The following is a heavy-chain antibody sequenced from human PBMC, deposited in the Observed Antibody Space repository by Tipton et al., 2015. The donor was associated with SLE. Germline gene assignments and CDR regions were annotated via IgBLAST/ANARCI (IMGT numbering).Heavy chain of an antibody. CDR1: GGSIRSSAYY. Sequence: TLSLTCTVSGGSIRSSAYYWGWIRQPPGKGLEWIGTISYDGSTYYDPSLKGRVTMSVDTSKNHFSLKLSSVTAADTAVYYCARDRPGTDYAFDIWGQGTMVTVSS. J-gene: IGHJ3*02. CDR2: ISYDGST. V-gene: IGHV4-39*02. CDR3: ARDRPGTDYAFDI.